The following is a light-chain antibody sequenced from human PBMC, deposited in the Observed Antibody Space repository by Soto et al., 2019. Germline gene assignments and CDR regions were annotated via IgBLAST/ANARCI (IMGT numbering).Light chain of an antibody. CDR3: QSYDNTLSGPIYV. V-gene: IGLV1-40*01. Sequence: QSVLTQPPSVSGALGQRVTISCTGITSNIGAGYDVHWYQLLPGRAPKLLIYGNTNRPSGVPDRFSGSKSATSASLAITGLQAEDEVIYYCQSYDNTLSGPIYVFGTGTKLTVL. CDR1: TSNIGAGYD. CDR2: GNT. J-gene: IGLJ1*01.